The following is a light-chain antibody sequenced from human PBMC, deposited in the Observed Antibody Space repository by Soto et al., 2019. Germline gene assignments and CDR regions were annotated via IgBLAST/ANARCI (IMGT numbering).Light chain of an antibody. V-gene: IGKV3-20*01. CDR2: GAS. Sequence: EVVLTQSPGTLSLSPGEGAILSCRASHIINNNYLAWYQQKPGQAPRLLTYGASSRATGIPDRFSGGGSGTDFTLTVTRLEPEDFAVYYCQQYGSSITFCQGTRLEIK. CDR3: QQYGSSIT. CDR1: HIINNNY. J-gene: IGKJ5*01.